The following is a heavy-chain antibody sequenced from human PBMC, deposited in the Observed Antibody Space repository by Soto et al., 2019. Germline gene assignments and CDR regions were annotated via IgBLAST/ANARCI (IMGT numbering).Heavy chain of an antibody. CDR1: GFTFSSYG. J-gene: IGHJ5*02. D-gene: IGHD3-22*01. CDR2: ISYDGSNK. V-gene: IGHV3-30*03. CDR3: ARHTTYYYDSSGSSGWFDP. Sequence: GGSLRLSCAASGFTFSSYGMHWVRQAPGKRLEWVAVISYDGSNKYYADSVKGRFTISRDNSKNTLYLQMNSLRAEDTAVYYCARHTTYYYDSSGSSGWFDPWGQGTLVTVSS.